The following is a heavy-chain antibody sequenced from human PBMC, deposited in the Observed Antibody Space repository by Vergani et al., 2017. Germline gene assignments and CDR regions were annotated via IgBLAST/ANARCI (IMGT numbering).Heavy chain of an antibody. CDR1: GGTFSSYA. CDR2: IISIFGTA. Sequence: QVQLVQSGAEVKKPGSSVKVSCKASGGTFSSYAISWVRQAPGQGLEWMGGIISIFGTANYAQKFQGRVTITADESTSTAYMELSSLRSEDTAVYYCASFLYSGYDLEYFQHWGQGTLVTVSS. V-gene: IGHV1-69*13. CDR3: ASFLYSGYDLEYFQH. J-gene: IGHJ1*01. D-gene: IGHD5-12*01.